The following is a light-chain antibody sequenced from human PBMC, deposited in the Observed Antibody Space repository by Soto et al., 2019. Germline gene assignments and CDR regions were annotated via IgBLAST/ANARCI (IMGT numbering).Light chain of an antibody. CDR1: QSVSSSY. CDR2: GAS. V-gene: IGKV3-20*01. Sequence: EIVLTQSPGTLSLSPGERATLSCRASQSVSSSYLAWYQQKPGQAPRLLIYGASSRATDIPDRFSGSGSGTAFTLTISRLEPEDFAVYYCHQYGGSPITFGQGTRLEIK. J-gene: IGKJ5*01. CDR3: HQYGGSPIT.